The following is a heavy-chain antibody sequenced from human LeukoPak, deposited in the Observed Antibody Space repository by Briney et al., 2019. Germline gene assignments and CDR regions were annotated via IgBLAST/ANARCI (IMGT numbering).Heavy chain of an antibody. D-gene: IGHD5-24*01. Sequence: GGSLRLSCAASGFTFSSYSMNWVRQAPGKGLEWVPYISSSSSTIYYADSVKGRFTISRDNAKNSLYLQMNSLRDEDTAVYYCAAPVEMATINAFDIWGQGTMVTVSS. CDR3: AAPVEMATINAFDI. CDR2: ISSSSSTI. V-gene: IGHV3-48*02. J-gene: IGHJ3*02. CDR1: GFTFSSYS.